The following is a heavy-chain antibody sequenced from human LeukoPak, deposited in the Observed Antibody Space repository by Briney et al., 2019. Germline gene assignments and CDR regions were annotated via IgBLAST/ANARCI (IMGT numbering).Heavy chain of an antibody. CDR2: ISSSSSSYI. CDR1: GFTFSSYS. CDR3: ARDYVLRYFDWLSRYYYMDV. J-gene: IGHJ6*03. Sequence: PGGSLRLSCAASGFTFSSYSMNWVRQAPGKGLEWVSSISSSSSSYIYYADSVKGRFTISRDNAKNSLYLQMNSLRAEDTAVYYCARDYVLRYFDWLSRYYYMDVWGKGTTVTVSS. V-gene: IGHV3-21*01. D-gene: IGHD3-9*01.